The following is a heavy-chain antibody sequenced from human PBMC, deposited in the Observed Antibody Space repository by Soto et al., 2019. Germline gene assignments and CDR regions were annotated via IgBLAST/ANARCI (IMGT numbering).Heavy chain of an antibody. CDR3: ARGTAAWFDP. CDR2: IYYSGST. CDR1: GGSISSYY. V-gene: IGHV4-59*01. D-gene: IGHD2-2*01. J-gene: IGHJ5*02. Sequence: SETLSLTCTVSGGSISSYYWSWIRQPPGKGLEWIGYIYYSGSTNYNPSLKSRVTISVDTSKNQFSLKLSSVTAADTAVYYCARGTAAWFDPWGRGTLVTVSS.